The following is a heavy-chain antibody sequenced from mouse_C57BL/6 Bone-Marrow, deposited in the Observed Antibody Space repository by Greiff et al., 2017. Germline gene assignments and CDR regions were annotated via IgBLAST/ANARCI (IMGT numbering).Heavy chain of an antibody. V-gene: IGHV1-85*01. Sequence: QVQLKQSGPELVKPGASVKLSCKASGYTFTSYDINWVKQRPGQGLEWIGWISPRDGSTKYNEKFKGKATLTVDTSSSTAYMELHSLTSEDYAVYFCARLEFDGSSGDWYVDVWGTGTTVTVSS. CDR2: ISPRDGST. D-gene: IGHD1-1*01. J-gene: IGHJ1*03. CDR1: GYTFTSYD. CDR3: ARLEFDGSSGDWYVDV.